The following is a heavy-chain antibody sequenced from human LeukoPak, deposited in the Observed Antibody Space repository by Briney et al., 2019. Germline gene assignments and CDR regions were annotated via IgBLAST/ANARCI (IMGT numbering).Heavy chain of an antibody. V-gene: IGHV3-53*01. Sequence: GGSLRLSCAASGFTVSSNYMNWVRQAPGKGLEWVSVIYGGGNIYYADSVKGRFTISRDNSKNTLYLQMNSLRAEDTAVYYCTRGAGYNYPYYFDYWGQGTLVTVSS. J-gene: IGHJ4*02. D-gene: IGHD5-24*01. CDR2: IYGGGNI. CDR1: GFTVSSNY. CDR3: TRGAGYNYPYYFDY.